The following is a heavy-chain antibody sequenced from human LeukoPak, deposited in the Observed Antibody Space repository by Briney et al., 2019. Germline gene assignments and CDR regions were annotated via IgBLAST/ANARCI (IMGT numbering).Heavy chain of an antibody. V-gene: IGHV3-66*04. D-gene: IGHD3-3*02. J-gene: IGHJ6*02. CDR3: ASQDRDSIWALDV. CDR1: GFTVSSNN. Sequence: GGSLRLSCAASGFTVSSNNMSWVRQAPGKGLEWVSVIYGGGGSTYYADSVKGRFIISRGNSKNTVNLQMNSLRAEDTAVYYCASQDRDSIWALDVWGQGTTVTVSS. CDR2: IYGGGGST.